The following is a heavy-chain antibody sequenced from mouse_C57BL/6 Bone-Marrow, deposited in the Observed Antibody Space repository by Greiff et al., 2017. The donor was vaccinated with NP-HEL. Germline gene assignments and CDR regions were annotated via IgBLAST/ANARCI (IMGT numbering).Heavy chain of an antibody. CDR3: ARERFAY. Sequence: QVQLQHPGAELVMPGASVKLSCKASGYTFTSYWMHWVKQRPGQGLEWIGEIDPSDSYTNYNQKFKGKSTLTVDKSSSTAYMQLSSLTSEDSAVYYCARERFAYWGQGTLVTVSA. V-gene: IGHV1-69*01. CDR2: IDPSDSYT. J-gene: IGHJ3*01. CDR1: GYTFTSYW.